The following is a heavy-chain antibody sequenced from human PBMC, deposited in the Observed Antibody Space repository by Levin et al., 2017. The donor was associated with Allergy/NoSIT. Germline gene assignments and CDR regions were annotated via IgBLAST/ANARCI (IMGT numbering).Heavy chain of an antibody. CDR1: GFTFSDYY. D-gene: IGHD3-10*01. J-gene: IGHJ4*02. CDR2: ISSSSSYT. V-gene: IGHV3-11*05. Sequence: GGSLRLSCAASGFTFSDYYMSWIRQAPGKGLEWVSYISSSSSYTNYADSVKGRFTISRDNAKNSLYLQMNSLRAEDTAVYYCAGGAGFGELLSLCFAYWGQGTLVTVSS. CDR3: AGGAGFGELLSLCFAY.